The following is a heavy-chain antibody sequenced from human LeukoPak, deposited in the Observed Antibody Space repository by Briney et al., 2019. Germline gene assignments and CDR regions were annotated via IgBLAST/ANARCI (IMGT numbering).Heavy chain of an antibody. CDR1: GGTFSSYA. CDR2: IIPIFGTA. CDR3: ARVTFGVVGVHYYYYYMDV. J-gene: IGHJ6*03. V-gene: IGHV1-69*13. Sequence: SVKVSCKASGGTFSSYAISWVRQAPGQGLEWMGGIIPIFGTANYAQKFQGRVTITADESTSTAYMELSSLRSEDTAVYYCARVTFGVVGVHYYYYYMDVWGKGTTVTISS. D-gene: IGHD3-16*01.